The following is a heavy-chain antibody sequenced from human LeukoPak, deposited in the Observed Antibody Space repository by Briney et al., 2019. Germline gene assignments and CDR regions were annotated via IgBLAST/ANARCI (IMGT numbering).Heavy chain of an antibody. CDR1: GFTFSSYA. D-gene: IGHD6-6*01. J-gene: IGHJ4*02. V-gene: IGHV3-23*01. Sequence: GGSLRLPCAASGFTFSSYAMSWVRQAPGKGLEWVSAISGSGGSTYYADSVKGRFTISRDNSKNTLYLQMNSLRAEDTAVYYCALYSSSSGVEYFDYWGQGTLVTVSS. CDR2: ISGSGGST. CDR3: ALYSSSSGVEYFDY.